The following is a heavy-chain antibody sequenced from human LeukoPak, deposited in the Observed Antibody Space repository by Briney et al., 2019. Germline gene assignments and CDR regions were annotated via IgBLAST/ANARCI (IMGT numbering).Heavy chain of an antibody. J-gene: IGHJ6*02. D-gene: IGHD5-18*01. V-gene: IGHV4-59*01. Sequence: SETLSLTCSVSGGSISTYYWSWVRQPPGKGLEWIGYVYDSGATNYNPSLKSRLTISVDTSKNQFSLKLRSVTAADTAVYYCARGYTAMSRNYYYGMDVWGQGTTVTVSS. CDR1: GGSISTYY. CDR3: ARGYTAMSRNYYYGMDV. CDR2: VYDSGAT.